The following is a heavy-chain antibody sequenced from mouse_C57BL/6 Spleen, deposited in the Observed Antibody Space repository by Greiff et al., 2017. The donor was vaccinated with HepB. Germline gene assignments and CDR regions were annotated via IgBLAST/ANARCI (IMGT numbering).Heavy chain of an antibody. CDR3: ARSDDYDVDYWYFDV. V-gene: IGHV1-55*01. D-gene: IGHD2-4*01. CDR2: IYPGSGST. Sequence: QVQLQQPGAELVKPGASVKMSCKASGYTFTSYWITWVKQRPGQGLEWIGDIYPGSGSTNYNEKFKSKATLTVDTSSSTAYMQLSSLTSEDSAVYYCARSDDYDVDYWYFDVWGTGTTVTVSS. J-gene: IGHJ1*03. CDR1: GYTFTSYW.